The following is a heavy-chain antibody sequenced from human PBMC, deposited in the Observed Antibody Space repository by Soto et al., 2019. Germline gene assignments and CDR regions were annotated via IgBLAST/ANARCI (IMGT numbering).Heavy chain of an antibody. J-gene: IGHJ4*02. CDR3: ARILKGGTFDWLQIDC. CDR1: GFSLTTSRMC. Sequence: SGPTLVNPTQTLTLTCTFSGFSLTTSRMCVTWIRQPPGKALEWLALINWRDNKYYTTSLKTRLTLSKDTSKNQVVLTLTNMDPVDTGTYYCARILKGGTFDWLQIDCWGQRTLVTVSS. D-gene: IGHD3-9*01. CDR2: INWRDNK. V-gene: IGHV2-70*01.